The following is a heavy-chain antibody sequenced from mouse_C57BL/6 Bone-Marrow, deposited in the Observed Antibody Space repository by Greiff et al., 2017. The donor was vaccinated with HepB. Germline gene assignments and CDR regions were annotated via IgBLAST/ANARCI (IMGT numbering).Heavy chain of an antibody. CDR2: IHPNSGST. Sequence: QVQLQQPGAELVKPGASVKLSCKASGYTFTSYWMHWVKQRPGQGLEWIGMIHPNSGSTNYNEKFKSKATLTVDKSSSTAYMQLSSLTSEDSSVYYCARWSCNPFAYWGQGTLVTVSA. J-gene: IGHJ3*01. D-gene: IGHD2-1*01. CDR3: ARWSCNPFAY. V-gene: IGHV1-64*01. CDR1: GYTFTSYW.